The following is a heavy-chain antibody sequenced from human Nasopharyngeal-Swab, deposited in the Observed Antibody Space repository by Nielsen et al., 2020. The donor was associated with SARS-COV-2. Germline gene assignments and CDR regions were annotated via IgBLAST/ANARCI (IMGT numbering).Heavy chain of an antibody. Sequence: GESLKISCKGSGYSFTSYWIGWVRQMPGKGLEWMGIIYPGDSDTRYSPSFQGQVTISADKSISTAYLQWSSLKASDTAMYYCARFLFRYCSGGSCYSPYNWFDPWGQGTLVTVSS. CDR1: GYSFTSYW. CDR3: ARFLFRYCSGGSCYSPYNWFDP. D-gene: IGHD2-15*01. J-gene: IGHJ5*02. V-gene: IGHV5-51*01. CDR2: IYPGDSDT.